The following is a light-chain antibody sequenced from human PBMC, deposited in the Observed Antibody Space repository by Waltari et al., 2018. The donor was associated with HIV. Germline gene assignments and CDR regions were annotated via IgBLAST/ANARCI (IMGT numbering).Light chain of an antibody. CDR2: KAS. CDR3: QQYHSYSS. CDR1: PFINNW. V-gene: IGKV1-5*03. J-gene: IGKJ3*01. Sequence: DIQLTRSTFTLSASVGDRVTRSSRPSPFINNWLAWYQQKPGQAPKLLIYKASTLEIGVPSRFSVGGSGTDFTLTISSLQPDDFATYFCQQYHSYSSFGPGTIVDMK.